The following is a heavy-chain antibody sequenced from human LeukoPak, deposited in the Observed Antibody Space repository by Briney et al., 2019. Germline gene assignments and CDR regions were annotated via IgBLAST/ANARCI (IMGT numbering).Heavy chain of an antibody. CDR1: GFTFSNYA. V-gene: IGHV3-23*01. J-gene: IGHJ4*02. D-gene: IGHD6-19*01. CDR3: AKGPLIEVAGTTWDY. CDR2: ISGSGTDT. Sequence: PGGSLRLSCAASGFTFSNYAMSWVRQAPGKGLEWVSDISGSGTDTYYADFVKGRFTISRDNSRNKLYLQMNSLRAEDTALYFCAKGPLIEVAGTTWDYWGQGTLVTVSS.